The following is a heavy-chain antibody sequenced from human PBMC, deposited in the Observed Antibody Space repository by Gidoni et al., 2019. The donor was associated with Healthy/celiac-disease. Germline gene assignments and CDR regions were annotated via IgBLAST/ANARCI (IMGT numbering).Heavy chain of an antibody. CDR3: AKDTGDYSKWSWFDP. CDR2: ISGSGGST. J-gene: IGHJ5*02. CDR1: GFPFSSYA. V-gene: IGHV3-23*01. D-gene: IGHD4-4*01. Sequence: EVQLLESGGGLVQPGGSLRLSCAASGFPFSSYAMSWVRQAPGKGLEWVSAISGSGGSTYYADSVKGRFTISRDNSKNTLYLQMNSLRAEDTAVYFCAKDTGDYSKWSWFDPWGQGTLVTVSS.